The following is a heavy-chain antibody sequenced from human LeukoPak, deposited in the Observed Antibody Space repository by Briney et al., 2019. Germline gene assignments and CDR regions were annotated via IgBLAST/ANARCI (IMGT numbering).Heavy chain of an antibody. V-gene: IGHV3-33*08. CDR1: GFTFSSYW. J-gene: IGHJ3*01. Sequence: GGSLRLSCAASGFTFSSYWMHWVRQAPGKGLEWVAIIWFDGSKTYYVDSVKGRFTISRDLSKNTLYLQMNSLRAEDTAVYYCARGAQSGGYSGPFDLWGQGTLVTVSS. CDR3: ARGAQSGGYSGPFDL. CDR2: IWFDGSKT. D-gene: IGHD1-26*01.